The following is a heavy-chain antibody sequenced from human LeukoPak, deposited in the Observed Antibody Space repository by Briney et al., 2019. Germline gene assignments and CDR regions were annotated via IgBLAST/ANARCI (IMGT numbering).Heavy chain of an antibody. D-gene: IGHD3-10*01. V-gene: IGHV1-46*01. CDR3: ARDRKYYYKYYMDV. J-gene: IGHJ6*03. Sequence: GASVKVSCKASGYTFTSYYMHWVRQAPGQGLEWMGIINPSGGSTSYAQKFQGRVTMTRDMSTSTAYMELSRLRSDDTAVYYCARDRKYYYKYYMDVWGKGTTVTISS. CDR2: INPSGGST. CDR1: GYTFTSYY.